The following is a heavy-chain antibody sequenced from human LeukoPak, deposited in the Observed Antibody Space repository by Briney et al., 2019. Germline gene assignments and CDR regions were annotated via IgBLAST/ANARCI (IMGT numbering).Heavy chain of an antibody. V-gene: IGHV3-21*01. CDR1: GFTFSSYS. CDR3: ARDSSSWAFGY. D-gene: IGHD6-13*01. CDR2: ISSSSSYI. Sequence: KAGGSLRLSCAASGFTFSSYSMNWVRQAPGKGPEWVSSISSSSSYIYYADSVKGRFTISRDNAKNSLYLQMNSLRAEDTAVYYCARDSSSWAFGYWGQGTLVTVSS. J-gene: IGHJ4*02.